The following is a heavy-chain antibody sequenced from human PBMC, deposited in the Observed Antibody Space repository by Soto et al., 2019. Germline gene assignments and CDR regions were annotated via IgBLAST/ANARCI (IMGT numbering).Heavy chain of an antibody. D-gene: IGHD1-1*01. CDR2: MNPNSGNT. J-gene: IGHJ6*02. V-gene: IGHV1-8*01. CDR3: ARERTGTTSMDV. Sequence: QVQLVQSGAEVKKPGASVKVSCKASGYTFTSYDINWVRQATGQGLEWMGWMNPNSGNTGYAQKFRGRVTMTRNTSISTAYMELSSLRSEDPAVDYCARERTGTTSMDVWGQGTTVTVSS. CDR1: GYTFTSYD.